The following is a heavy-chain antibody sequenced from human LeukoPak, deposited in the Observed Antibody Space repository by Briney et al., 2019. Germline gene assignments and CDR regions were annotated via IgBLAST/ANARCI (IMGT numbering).Heavy chain of an antibody. J-gene: IGHJ4*02. CDR3: ARDLGAAAGIGDFDY. V-gene: IGHV1-2*02. D-gene: IGHD6-13*01. CDR1: GYTFTGYY. CDR2: INPNSGGT. Sequence: ASVKVSCKASGYTFTGYYMHWVRQAPGQGLEWMGWINPNSGGTNYAQKFQGRVTMTRDTSISTAYMELSRLRSDDTAVYYCARDLGAAAGIGDFDYWGQGTLVTVSS.